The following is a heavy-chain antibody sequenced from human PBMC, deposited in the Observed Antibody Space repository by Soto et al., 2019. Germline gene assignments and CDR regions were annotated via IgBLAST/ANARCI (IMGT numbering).Heavy chain of an antibody. J-gene: IGHJ4*02. V-gene: IGHV3-30-3*01. CDR2: ISYDGRNK. CDR3: ARELERLWFN. CDR1: GFTFSSYA. D-gene: IGHD3-10*01. Sequence: QVQVVESGGGVVQPGRSLRLSCAASGFTFSSYAMHWVHQAPGKGLEWVALISYDGRNKYYADSVKGRFTISRDNSKNTLYLHMNSLRAEDTAVYYCARELERLWFNWGQGTLDPVSS.